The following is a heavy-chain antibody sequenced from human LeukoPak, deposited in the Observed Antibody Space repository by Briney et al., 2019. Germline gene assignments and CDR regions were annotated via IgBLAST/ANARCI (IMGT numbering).Heavy chain of an antibody. CDR2: ISSDGTNK. D-gene: IGHD3-16*02. V-gene: IGHV3-30*04. CDR3: AREAYVWGNSRQKKNYFDY. J-gene: IGHJ4*02. Sequence: GRSLRLSCAASGFTFSSYAMHWVRQATGKGLEWVAVISSDGTNKDYADSVKGRFSISRENSKNTLYLQLNRLRSDDTAVYFCAREAYVWGNSRQKKNYFDYWGQGTLVTVSS. CDR1: GFTFSSYA.